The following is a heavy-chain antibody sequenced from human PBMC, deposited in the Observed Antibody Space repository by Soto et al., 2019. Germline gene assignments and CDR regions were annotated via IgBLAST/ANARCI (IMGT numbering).Heavy chain of an antibody. J-gene: IGHJ6*03. D-gene: IGHD4-17*01. Sequence: QVQLVQSGAEVRKPGSSVKVSCKASGGTFSNHTISWLRQAPGQGLEWMGRMIPILNIANYAQKFEGRVTITADKSTSTAYMELSSVRSEDTAVYYWARVGEMGTVTNGFYYYMDVWGKGTTVTVSS. CDR2: MIPILNIA. CDR1: GGTFSNHT. CDR3: ARVGEMGTVTNGFYYYMDV. V-gene: IGHV1-69*02.